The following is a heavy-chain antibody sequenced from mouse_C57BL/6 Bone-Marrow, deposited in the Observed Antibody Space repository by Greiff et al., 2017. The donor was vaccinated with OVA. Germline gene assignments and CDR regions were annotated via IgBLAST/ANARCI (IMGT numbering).Heavy chain of an antibody. V-gene: IGHV5-17*01. CDR2: ISSGSSTI. Sequence: EVQRVESGGGLVKLGGSLKLSCAASGFPFSDYGMHWVRQAPEKGLEWVAYISSGSSTIYYADTVKGRFTISRDNAKNTLFLQMTSLRSEDTAMYYCARGGLRHYFDYWGQGTTLTVSS. D-gene: IGHD2-4*01. CDR1: GFPFSDYG. CDR3: ARGGLRHYFDY. J-gene: IGHJ2*01.